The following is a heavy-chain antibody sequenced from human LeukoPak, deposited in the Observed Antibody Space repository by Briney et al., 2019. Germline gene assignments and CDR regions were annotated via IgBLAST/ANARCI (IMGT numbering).Heavy chain of an antibody. Sequence: GGSLRLSCAASEFTFSNYNMNWVRQAPGKGLEWLSYISGGGDTIYYADSVKGRFTISRDNAKNSLYLQMSSLRAEDTAVYYRARTYNEYSYESFDPWGQGTLVTVS. V-gene: IGHV3-48*01. CDR2: ISGGGDTI. CDR3: ARTYNEYSYESFDP. CDR1: EFTFSNYN. D-gene: IGHD5-18*01. J-gene: IGHJ5*02.